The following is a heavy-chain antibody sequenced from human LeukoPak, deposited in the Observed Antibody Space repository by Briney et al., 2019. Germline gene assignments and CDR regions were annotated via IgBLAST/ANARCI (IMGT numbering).Heavy chain of an antibody. Sequence: PGGSLRLSCAASGFTFDDYAMHWVRQAPGKGLEWVSGISWNSGSIGYADSVKGRFTISRDNAKNSLYLQMNSLRAEDTALYYCARVSRSGYTTGWGQGTLVTVSS. J-gene: IGHJ4*02. V-gene: IGHV3-9*01. CDR2: ISWNSGSI. CDR3: ARVSRSGYTTG. CDR1: GFTFDDYA. D-gene: IGHD5-12*01.